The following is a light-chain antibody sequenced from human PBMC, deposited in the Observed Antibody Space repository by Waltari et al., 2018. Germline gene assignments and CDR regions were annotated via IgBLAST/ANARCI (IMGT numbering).Light chain of an antibody. Sequence: QSVLTQPPSVSEAPRQRVTISCSGSSPNIGNNAVNWYQPLPGKAPKLLIYYDDLLPSGVSDRFSGSKSGTSASLAISGLQSEDEADYYCAAWDDSLNGVVFGGGTKLTVL. CDR2: YDD. V-gene: IGLV1-36*01. CDR1: SPNIGNNA. CDR3: AAWDDSLNGVV. J-gene: IGLJ2*01.